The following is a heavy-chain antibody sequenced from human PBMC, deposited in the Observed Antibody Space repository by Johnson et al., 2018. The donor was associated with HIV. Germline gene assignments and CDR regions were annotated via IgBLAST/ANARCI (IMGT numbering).Heavy chain of an antibody. J-gene: IGHJ3*02. V-gene: IGHV3-7*04. CDR1: GFTFSSYG. CDR3: ARMEGQQTDAFDI. D-gene: IGHD6-13*01. CDR2: IKQERSEK. Sequence: EVQLVESGGGLVQPGGSLRLSCAASGFTFSSYGMSWVRQAPGKGLEWVANIKQERSEKYYVDSVKGRFTISRDNSKNTLSLQINSLRAEDTAVYYCARMEGQQTDAFDIWGQGTMVTVSS.